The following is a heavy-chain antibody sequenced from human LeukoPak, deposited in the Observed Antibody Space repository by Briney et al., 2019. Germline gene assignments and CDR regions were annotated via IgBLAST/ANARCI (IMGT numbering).Heavy chain of an antibody. V-gene: IGHV3-9*01. CDR1: GFTFDDYA. CDR3: AKGRPTVYYYYGMDV. CDR2: ISWNSGSI. J-gene: IGHJ6*02. Sequence: GRSLRLSCAASGFTFDDYAMPWVRQAPGKGLEWVSGISWNSGSIGYADSVKGRSTISRDNAKNSLYLQMNSLRAEDTALYYCAKGRPTVYYYYGMDVWGQGTTVTVSS.